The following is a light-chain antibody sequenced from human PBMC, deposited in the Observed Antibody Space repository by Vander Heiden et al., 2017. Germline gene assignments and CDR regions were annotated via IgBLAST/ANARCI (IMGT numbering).Light chain of an antibody. J-gene: IGLJ2*01. CDR3: QSYDSSLSGYVV. CDR1: SSNIGAGYD. V-gene: IGLV1-40*01. CDR2: GNS. Sequence: QSVLTQPPSVSGAPGQRVTSSCTGSSSNIGAGYDVHWYQQLPRTAPKLLIYGNSNRPSGVPDRFSGSKSGTSASLAITGLQAEDEADYYCQSYDSSLSGYVVFGGGTKLTVL.